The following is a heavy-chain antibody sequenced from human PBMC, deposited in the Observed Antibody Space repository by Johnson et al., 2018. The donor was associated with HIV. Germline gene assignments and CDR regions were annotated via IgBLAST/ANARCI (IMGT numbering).Heavy chain of an antibody. D-gene: IGHD2-21*01. CDR1: GFSFSTYW. Sequence: VQLVESGGGLVKPGGSLRLSCAASGFSFSTYWVSWVRQAPGKGLEWVANIKQDGSEKYYVDSVKGRFTISRDNAKNSLYLQMNSLRAEDTAVYYCAREGGALAYCGGDCFLDAFDIWGQGTMVTVSS. CDR3: AREGGALAYCGGDCFLDAFDI. CDR2: IKQDGSEK. J-gene: IGHJ3*02. V-gene: IGHV3-7*01.